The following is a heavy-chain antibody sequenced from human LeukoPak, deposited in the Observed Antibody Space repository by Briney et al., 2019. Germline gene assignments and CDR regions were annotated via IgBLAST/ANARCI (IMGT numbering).Heavy chain of an antibody. Sequence: ASVKVSCKVSGYTLTELSMHWVRQAPGKGLEWMGGFDPEDGETIYAQKFQGRVTMTEDTSTDTAYMELSSLRSEDTAVYYCATRSYDSSGYYFDYWGQGTLVTVSS. CDR1: GYTLTELS. D-gene: IGHD3-22*01. V-gene: IGHV1-24*01. CDR2: FDPEDGET. J-gene: IGHJ4*02. CDR3: ATRSYDSSGYYFDY.